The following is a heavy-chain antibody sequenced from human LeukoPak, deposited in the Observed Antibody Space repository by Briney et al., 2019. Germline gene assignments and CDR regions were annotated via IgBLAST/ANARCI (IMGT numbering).Heavy chain of an antibody. CDR1: GGSISGYY. CDR3: ARQESIYDY. D-gene: IGHD2-21*01. Sequence: SETLSLTCTVSGGSISGYYWSWIRQPPGKGLEWIGEINHSGSTNYNPSLKSRVTISVDTSKNQFSLKLSSVTAADTAVYYCARQESIYDYWGQGTLVTVSS. V-gene: IGHV4-34*01. J-gene: IGHJ4*02. CDR2: INHSGST.